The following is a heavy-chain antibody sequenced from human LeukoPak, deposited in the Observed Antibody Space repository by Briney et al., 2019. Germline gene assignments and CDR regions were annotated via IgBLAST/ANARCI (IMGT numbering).Heavy chain of an antibody. CDR3: ARDPLGTRPGFDY. J-gene: IGHJ4*02. CDR2: IKQDGSKK. CDR1: GFPFSSYW. Sequence: GGSLRLSCVASGFPFSSYWMTWVRQAPGEGLEWVANIKQDGSKKSYVDSVKGRFTISRDNAKNSLYLQMNSLRAEDTAVYYCARDPLGTRPGFDYWGQGTLVTVSS. V-gene: IGHV3-7*01. D-gene: IGHD1-1*01.